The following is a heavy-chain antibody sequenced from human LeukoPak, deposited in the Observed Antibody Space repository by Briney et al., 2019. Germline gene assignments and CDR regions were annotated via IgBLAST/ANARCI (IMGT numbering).Heavy chain of an antibody. V-gene: IGHV3-21*01. CDR1: GLSFSTYW. J-gene: IGHJ3*02. D-gene: IGHD1-1*01. CDR3: ARGGLYKWNGDAFDI. Sequence: PGGSLRPSCAASGLSFSTYWMTWVSQDAGKWIEWVSSISSSSYIYYADSVKGRFTISRDPAKNSLYLQMNRWRAGDTAVYSCARGGLYKWNGDAFDIWGQGKMVTVSS. CDR2: ISSSSYI.